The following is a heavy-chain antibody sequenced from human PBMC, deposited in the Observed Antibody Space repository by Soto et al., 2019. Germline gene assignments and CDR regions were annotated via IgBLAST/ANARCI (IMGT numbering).Heavy chain of an antibody. CDR3: ASNHGPTTSATWFDP. J-gene: IGHJ5*02. CDR2: ISTYSGDT. CDR1: GYTFFTYD. Sequence: QVHLVQSGVEVKTPGASVKVSCQASGYTFFTYDISWVRQAPGQGLERMGWISTYSGDTKYAQKFQGRVTMTTDTSTTTTYLELRSLRSHETAVYYCASNHGPTTSATWFDPWCQGTVVTVSS. D-gene: IGHD5-12*01. V-gene: IGHV1-18*01.